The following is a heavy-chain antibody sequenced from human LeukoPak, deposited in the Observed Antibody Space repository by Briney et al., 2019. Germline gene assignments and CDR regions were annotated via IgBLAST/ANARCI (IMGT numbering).Heavy chain of an antibody. V-gene: IGHV3-30*04. Sequence: PGRSLRLSCAASGFTFSSYAMHWVRQAPGKGLEWVAVISYDGSNKYYADSVKGRFTISRDNSKNTLYLQMNSLRAEDTAVYYCAKDCMTGTPRGDAFDIWGQGTMVTVSS. J-gene: IGHJ3*02. CDR2: ISYDGSNK. D-gene: IGHD1-1*01. CDR3: AKDCMTGTPRGDAFDI. CDR1: GFTFSSYA.